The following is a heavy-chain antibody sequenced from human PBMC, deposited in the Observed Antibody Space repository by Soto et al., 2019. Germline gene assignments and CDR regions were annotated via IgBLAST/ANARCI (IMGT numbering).Heavy chain of an antibody. CDR1: GFTFSSYA. CDR3: AKPLNGGYNWFDP. Sequence: GGSLRLSCAASGFTFSSYAMHWVRQAPGKGLEWVAVISYDGSNKYYADSVKGRFTISRDNSKNTLYLQMNSLRAEDTAVYYCAKPLNGGYNWFDPWGQGTLVTVSS. V-gene: IGHV3-30-3*02. J-gene: IGHJ5*02. CDR2: ISYDGSNK.